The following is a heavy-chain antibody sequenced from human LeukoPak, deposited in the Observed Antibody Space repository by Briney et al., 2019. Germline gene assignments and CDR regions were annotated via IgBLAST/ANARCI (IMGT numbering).Heavy chain of an antibody. CDR2: IKQDGNEK. CDR1: GFAFSSYW. V-gene: IGHV3-7*01. J-gene: IGHJ4*02. Sequence: GGSLRLSCAASGFAFSSYWMSWVRQAPGKGLEWVANIKQDGNEKHYVDSVKGRFTISRDNSKNLLYLQMNSLGVEDTAVYYCANYYNSGPQGDYWGQGILVTVSS. D-gene: IGHD3-10*01. CDR3: ANYYNSGPQGDY.